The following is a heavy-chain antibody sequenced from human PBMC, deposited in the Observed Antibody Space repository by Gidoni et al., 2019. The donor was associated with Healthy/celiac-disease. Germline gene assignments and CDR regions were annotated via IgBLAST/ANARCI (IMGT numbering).Heavy chain of an antibody. CDR2: IYYSGST. Sequence: QVQLQESGPGLVKPSPTLSLTCTVSGASISSGDYYWSWIRQPPGKGLEWIGYIYYSGSTYYNPSLKSRVTISVDTSKNQFSLKLSSVTAADTAVYYCARELTTVESHFDYWGQGTLVTVSS. J-gene: IGHJ4*02. V-gene: IGHV4-30-4*01. D-gene: IGHD4-4*01. CDR1: GASISSGDYY. CDR3: ARELTTVESHFDY.